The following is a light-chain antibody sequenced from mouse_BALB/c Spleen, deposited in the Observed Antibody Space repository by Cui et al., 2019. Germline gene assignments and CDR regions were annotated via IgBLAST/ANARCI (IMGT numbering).Light chain of an antibody. J-gene: IGKJ1*01. CDR3: QQWSSNPRT. Sequence: QIVLTQSPALMSASPGEKVTMTCSASSSVSYMYWYQQKPRSSPKPWIYLTSNLASGVPARFSGSGSGTSYSLTISSMVAEDAATYYCQQWSSNPRTFGGGTKLEIK. CDR1: SSVSY. V-gene: IGKV4-68*01. CDR2: LTS.